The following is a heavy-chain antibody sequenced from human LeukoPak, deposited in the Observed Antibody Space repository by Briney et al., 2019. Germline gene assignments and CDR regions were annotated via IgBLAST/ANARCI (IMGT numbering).Heavy chain of an antibody. CDR2: FDPEDGET. V-gene: IGHV1-24*01. CDR3: ARDANKNEYFQH. CDR1: GYTLTELS. D-gene: IGHD1/OR15-1a*01. Sequence: ASVKVSCKVSGYTLTELSMHWVRQAPGKGLEWMGGFDPEDGETIYAQKFQGRVTMTRDTSTSTVYMELSSLRSEDTAVYYCARDANKNEYFQHWGQGTLVTVSS. J-gene: IGHJ1*01.